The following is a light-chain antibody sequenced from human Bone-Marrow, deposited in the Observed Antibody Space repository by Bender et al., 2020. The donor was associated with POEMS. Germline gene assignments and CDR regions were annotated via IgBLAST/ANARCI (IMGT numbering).Light chain of an antibody. Sequence: QSALTQPASVSGSPGQSITISCAGTSSDVGAYNFVSWYQHHPGKAPKLMIYDVSNRPSGISYRFSGSKSGTSASLAITGLQSDDEAIYFCVAWDASLNGWVFGGGTKLTVL. J-gene: IGLJ3*02. CDR2: DVS. V-gene: IGLV2-14*03. CDR1: SSDVGAYNF. CDR3: VAWDASLNGWV.